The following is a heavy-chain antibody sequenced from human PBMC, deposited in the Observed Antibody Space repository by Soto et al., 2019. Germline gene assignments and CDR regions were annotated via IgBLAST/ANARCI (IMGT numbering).Heavy chain of an antibody. J-gene: IGHJ3*02. V-gene: IGHV1-46*01. D-gene: IGHD3-22*01. CDR2: INPSGGST. Sequence: ASVKVSCKASGYTFTSYYMHWLRQAPGQGLEWMGIINPSGGSTSFAQKFQGRVTMTRDTSTSTVYMELSSLRSEDTAVYYCARGITMIVVVIPGAFDIWGQGTMVTVSS. CDR3: ARGITMIVVVIPGAFDI. CDR1: GYTFTSYY.